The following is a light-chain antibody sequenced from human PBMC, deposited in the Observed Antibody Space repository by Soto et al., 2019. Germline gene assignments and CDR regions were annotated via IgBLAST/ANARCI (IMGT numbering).Light chain of an antibody. CDR1: QTISSY. V-gene: IGKV1-39*01. J-gene: IGKJ1*01. Sequence: DIQKDQSPSSPSTSVGDRVTITCRASQTISSYLNRYWQKPGKAPTLLIYAASSLQSGGPSRFSGSGSGTDFTLTISSLQPEGFATYYCQQSYGTPGTFGQGTKVDIK. CDR3: QQSYGTPGT. CDR2: AAS.